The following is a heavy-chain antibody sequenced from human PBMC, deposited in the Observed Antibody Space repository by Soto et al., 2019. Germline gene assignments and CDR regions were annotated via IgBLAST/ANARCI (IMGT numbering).Heavy chain of an antibody. V-gene: IGHV4-59*12. CDR2: FYYSGST. D-gene: IGHD2-8*02. CDR1: GGSISSYY. J-gene: IGHJ4*02. CDR3: ARDKITGLFDY. Sequence: PSETLSLTCTVSGGSISSYYWSWIRQPPGKGLEWIGYFYYSGSTNYNPSLKSRVTISVDTSKNQFSLKLRSVTAADTAVYYCARDKITGLFDYWGQGTLVTAPQ.